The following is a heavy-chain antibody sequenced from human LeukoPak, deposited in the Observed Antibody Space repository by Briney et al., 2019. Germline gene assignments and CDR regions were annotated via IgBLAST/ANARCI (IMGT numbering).Heavy chain of an antibody. D-gene: IGHD2-15*01. CDR2: ISGRGDYT. J-gene: IGHJ2*01. Sequence: GGSLRLSCAASGFTFRRFAMNWVRQAPGKGLEWVSSISGRGDYTYFADSVKGRFTISRDNSENTLYLQMKSLRADDTAVYYCAKGDIAGGTSWHFDLWGRGTLVSVSS. V-gene: IGHV3-23*01. CDR3: AKGDIAGGTSWHFDL. CDR1: GFTFRRFA.